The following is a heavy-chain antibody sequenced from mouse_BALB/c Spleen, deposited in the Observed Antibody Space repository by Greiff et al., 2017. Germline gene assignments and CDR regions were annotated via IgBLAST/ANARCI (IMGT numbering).Heavy chain of an antibody. J-gene: IGHJ2*01. CDR1: GFSLTSYG. V-gene: IGHV2-9*02. D-gene: IGHD2-10*02. CDR3: ARGGYGNSLDY. Sequence: VQVVESGPGLVAPSQSLSITCTVSGFSLTSYGVHWVRQPPGKGLEWLGVIWAGGSTNYNSALMSRLSISKDNSKSQVFLKMNSLQTDDTAMYYCARGGYGNSLDYWGQGTTLTVSS. CDR2: IWAGGST.